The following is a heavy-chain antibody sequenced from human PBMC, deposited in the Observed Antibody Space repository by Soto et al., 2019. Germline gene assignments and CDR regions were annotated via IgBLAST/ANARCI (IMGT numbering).Heavy chain of an antibody. D-gene: IGHD6-6*01. CDR2: IKQDGSEK. CDR3: ARVYSCSFRFYYYYYGMDV. V-gene: IGHV3-7*01. Sequence: GGSLRLSCTASGFTFSTYWMNWVRQAPGKGLEWVAIIKQDGSEKHYVDSVKGRFTISRDNAKNSLYLQMNSLRAEDTAVYYCARVYSCSFRFYYYYYGMDVWGQGTTVTVSS. J-gene: IGHJ6*02. CDR1: GFTFSTYW.